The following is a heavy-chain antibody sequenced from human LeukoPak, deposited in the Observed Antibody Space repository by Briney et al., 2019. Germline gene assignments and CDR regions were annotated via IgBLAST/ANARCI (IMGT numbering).Heavy chain of an antibody. CDR1: GGSISSNSYY. J-gene: IGHJ4*02. V-gene: IGHV4-39*07. D-gene: IGHD6-13*01. CDR3: ARAFGSSWSDY. Sequence: SETLSLTCTVSGGSISSNSYYWGWIRQPPGKGLEWIGSIYYSGSTYYNPSLKSRVTISVDTSKNQFSLKLSSVTAADTAVYYCARAFGSSWSDYWGQGTLVTVSS. CDR2: IYYSGST.